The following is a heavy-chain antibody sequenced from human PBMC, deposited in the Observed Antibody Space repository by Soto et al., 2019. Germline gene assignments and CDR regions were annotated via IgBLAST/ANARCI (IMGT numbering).Heavy chain of an antibody. CDR3: ARGTLSFNYYESSGRAVSLDY. Sequence: EVQLVESGGGLVKPGGSLRLSCAASGFTFSSYSMNWVRQAPGKGLEWVSSISSSSSYIYYADSVKGRFTISRDNAKNSLYLQMNSLRAEDTAVYYCARGTLSFNYYESSGRAVSLDYWGQGTLVTVSS. V-gene: IGHV3-21*01. CDR2: ISSSSSYI. D-gene: IGHD3-22*01. CDR1: GFTFSSYS. J-gene: IGHJ4*02.